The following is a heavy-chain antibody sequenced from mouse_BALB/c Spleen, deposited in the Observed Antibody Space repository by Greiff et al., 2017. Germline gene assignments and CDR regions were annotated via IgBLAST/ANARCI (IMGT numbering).Heavy chain of an antibody. D-gene: IGHD2-14*01. CDR2: INPSTGYT. CDR1: GYTFTSYW. J-gene: IGHJ4*01. Sequence: VQLQQSGAELAKPGASVKMSCKASGYTFTSYWMHWVKQRPGQGLEWIGYINPSTGYTEYNQKFKDKATLTADKSSSTAYMQLSSLTSEDSAVYYCVTYRHDERNYWGQGTSVTVSS. CDR3: VTYRHDERNY. V-gene: IGHV1-7*01.